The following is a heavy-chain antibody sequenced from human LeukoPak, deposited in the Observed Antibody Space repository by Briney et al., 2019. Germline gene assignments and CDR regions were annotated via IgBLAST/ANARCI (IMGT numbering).Heavy chain of an antibody. V-gene: IGHV3-23*01. Sequence: RGSLRLSCAASGFTFSSYAMSWVRQAPGKGLEWVSAISGSGGSTYYADSVKGRFTISRDNSKNTLYLQMNSLRAEDTAVYYCAKYGGGKQTKKTGAFDTWGQGTMVTVSS. CDR1: GFTFSSYA. D-gene: IGHD2-15*01. J-gene: IGHJ3*02. CDR2: ISGSGGST. CDR3: AKYGGGKQTKKTGAFDT.